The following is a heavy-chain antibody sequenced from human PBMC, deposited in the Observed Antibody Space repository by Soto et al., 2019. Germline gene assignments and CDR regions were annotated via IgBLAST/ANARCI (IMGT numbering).Heavy chain of an antibody. CDR3: ARGDCVGGTCYSLAGSFYYYMDV. D-gene: IGHD2-15*01. Sequence: EVQLVESGGGLVQPGGSLRLSCAASGFTFSNYWMYWVRQAPGEGLVWVSRINSDGSVSSYADSEKGRLTISRDNVKNTLYLQMDSLRAEDTAVYYCARGDCVGGTCYSLAGSFYYYMDVWGKGTTVTVFS. J-gene: IGHJ6*03. CDR2: INSDGSVS. CDR1: GFTFSNYW. V-gene: IGHV3-74*01.